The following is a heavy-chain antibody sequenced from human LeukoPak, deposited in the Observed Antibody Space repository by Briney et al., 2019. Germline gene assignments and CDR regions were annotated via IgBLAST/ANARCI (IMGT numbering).Heavy chain of an antibody. Sequence: SGGSLRLSCAASGFTFSSYAMNWVRQAPGKGLEWVSGISDSGGSTFYADSVTGRFTISRDNSKNTLHLQMNSLRADDTALYYCAKGSGINHYNWFDHWGRGTLVTVSS. CDR1: GFTFSSYA. J-gene: IGHJ5*02. CDR3: AKGSGINHYNWFDH. CDR2: ISDSGGST. D-gene: IGHD6-13*01. V-gene: IGHV3-23*01.